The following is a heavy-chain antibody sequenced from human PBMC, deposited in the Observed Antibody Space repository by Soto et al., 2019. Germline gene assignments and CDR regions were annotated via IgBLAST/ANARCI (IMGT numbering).Heavy chain of an antibody. J-gene: IGHJ5*02. Sequence: SETLSLTCTVSGGSISSGDYYWSWIRQPPGKGLEWIGYIYYSGSTYYNPSLKSRVTISVDTSKNQFSLKLSSVTAADTAVYYCAREGVTGTTGWFDPWGQGTLVTVSS. CDR2: IYYSGST. CDR3: AREGVTGTTGWFDP. CDR1: GGSISSGDYY. D-gene: IGHD1-7*01. V-gene: IGHV4-30-4*01.